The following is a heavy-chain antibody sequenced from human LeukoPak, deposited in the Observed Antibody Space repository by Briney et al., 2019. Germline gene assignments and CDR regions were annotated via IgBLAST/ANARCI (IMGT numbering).Heavy chain of an antibody. D-gene: IGHD3-10*01. CDR1: GGSISSYY. CDR3: ARASGSGPFQH. V-gene: IGHV4-59*01. CDR2: IYYSGST. Sequence: SETLSLTCTVSGGSISSYYWSWIRQPPGKGLEWIGYIYYSGSTNYNPSLKSRVTISVDTSKNQFSLKLSSVTAADTAVYYCARASGSGPFQHWARAPWSPSPQ. J-gene: IGHJ1*01.